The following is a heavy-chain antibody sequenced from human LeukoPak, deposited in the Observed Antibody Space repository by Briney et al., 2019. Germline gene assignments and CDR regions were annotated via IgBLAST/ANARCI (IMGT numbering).Heavy chain of an antibody. CDR1: GFSFSNYG. CDR3: TRVQAGRSGLMDV. V-gene: IGHV3-74*01. CDR2: IGPDGTGI. D-gene: IGHD2-8*02. J-gene: IGHJ6*02. Sequence: GGSLRLSCAASGFSFSNYGMSWFRQAPGKGLVWVSRIGPDGTGITYADSVKGRFTISRDIAKNTVYLQMNSLRAEDAALYYCTRVQAGRSGLMDVWGRGTTVTVSS.